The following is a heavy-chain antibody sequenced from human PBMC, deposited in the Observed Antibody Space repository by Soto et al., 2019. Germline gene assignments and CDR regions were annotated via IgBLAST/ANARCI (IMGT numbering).Heavy chain of an antibody. CDR3: ARGSCGILTLGVSDA. D-gene: IGHD2-15*01. Sequence: AAVKVSCTASGYTFTTYAIHWVRQAPGQRLEWMGWGNAENGNTKYSQKFQGRATITVDTSASTAYMEMSSLRSEDTAVYYCARGSCGILTLGVSDAWGQGTLVTV. J-gene: IGHJ5*02. CDR2: GNAENGNT. CDR1: GYTFTTYA. V-gene: IGHV1-3*01.